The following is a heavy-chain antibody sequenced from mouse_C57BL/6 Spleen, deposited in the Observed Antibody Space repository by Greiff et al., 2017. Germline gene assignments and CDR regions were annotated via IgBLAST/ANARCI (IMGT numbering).Heavy chain of an antibody. D-gene: IGHD1-2*01. V-gene: IGHV3-6*01. J-gene: IGHJ3*01. CDR2: ICDDGSN. Sequence: EVKLMESGPGLVKPSQSLSLTCSVTGYSFTGGYYWNWIRQSPGNKLEWMGYICDDGSNNYNPSLKNRISLTRDTSKNQVFLKLNTVTTEDTATDYCARECDYGWIFAYWGQGTLLTVSA. CDR3: ARECDYGWIFAY. CDR1: GYSFTGGYY.